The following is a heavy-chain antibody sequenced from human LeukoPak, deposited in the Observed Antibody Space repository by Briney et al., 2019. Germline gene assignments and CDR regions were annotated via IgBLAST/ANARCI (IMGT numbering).Heavy chain of an antibody. Sequence: GGSLRLSCSASGFNFNYFAMSWIRQAPGKRLEWVSAIGDSGSGGSYADSVRGRFTISRDNSKNMVYLQMHSLRVDDSAVYYCSRIKYGGNSGYHFDYWGQGTLVTVSS. V-gene: IGHV3-23*01. CDR2: IGDSGSGG. CDR1: GFNFNYFA. D-gene: IGHD4-23*01. J-gene: IGHJ4*02. CDR3: SRIKYGGNSGYHFDY.